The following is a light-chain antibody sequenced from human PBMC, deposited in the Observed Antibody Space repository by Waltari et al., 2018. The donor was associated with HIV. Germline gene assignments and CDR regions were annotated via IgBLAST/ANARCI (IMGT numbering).Light chain of an antibody. Sequence: EIVLTQSPATLSLSPGERATISCRDSQSVNNSYIPWYQQKPGQTPRLLMYGASSRATGIPDRFSGSGSGTDFTLTISRLEPEDFAVYYCQQYDTPPFTFGPGTKVDIK. CDR1: QSVNNSY. J-gene: IGKJ3*01. CDR2: GAS. V-gene: IGKV3-20*01. CDR3: QQYDTPPFT.